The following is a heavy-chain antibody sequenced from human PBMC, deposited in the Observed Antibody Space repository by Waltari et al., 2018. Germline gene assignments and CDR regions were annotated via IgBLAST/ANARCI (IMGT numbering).Heavy chain of an antibody. D-gene: IGHD6-19*01. Sequence: QVQLQESGSGLVKPSETLSLTCTVSGGSISSYYWSWIRKPPGKGLEWIGYIYYSGSTNCTPPCKSRVTISVDTSKNQFSLKLSAVTAADTAVYYCARGSSSGWGADAVDILGQGTMVTVSS. V-gene: IGHV4-59*01. CDR3: ARGSSSGWGADAVDI. J-gene: IGHJ3*02. CDR2: IYYSGST. CDR1: GGSISSYY.